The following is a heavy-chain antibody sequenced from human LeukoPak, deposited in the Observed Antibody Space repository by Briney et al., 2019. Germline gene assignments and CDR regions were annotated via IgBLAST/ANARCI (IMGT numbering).Heavy chain of an antibody. V-gene: IGHV1-46*02. J-gene: IGHJ4*02. CDR1: GYTFNRYY. CDR2: INPSGGST. D-gene: IGHD4-17*01. Sequence: GASVKVSCKASGYTFNRYYMHWVRQAPGQGLEWMGIINPSGGSTSYAQKFQGRVTMTRDTSTSTVYMELSRLRSEDTAVYYCARGGYGDRIDYWGQGTLVSVSS. CDR3: ARGGYGDRIDY.